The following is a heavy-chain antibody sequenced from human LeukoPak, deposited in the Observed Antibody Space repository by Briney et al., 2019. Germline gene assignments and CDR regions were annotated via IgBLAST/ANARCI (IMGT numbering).Heavy chain of an antibody. V-gene: IGHV1-2*02. CDR1: GYTFTGYY. J-gene: IGHJ6*02. CDR2: INPNSGGT. Sequence: ASVKVSCKASGYTFTGYYMHWVRQAPGQGLEWMGWINPNSGGTNYAQKFQGRVTMTRDTSISTAYMELSRLRSDDTAVYYCARDLADSDRDETYYYYGMDVWGQGITVTVSS. CDR3: ARDLADSDRDETYYYYGMDV. D-gene: IGHD1-26*01.